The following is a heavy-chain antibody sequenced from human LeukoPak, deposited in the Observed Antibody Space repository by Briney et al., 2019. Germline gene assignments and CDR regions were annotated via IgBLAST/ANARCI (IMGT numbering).Heavy chain of an antibody. CDR2: ISYDGSNK. Sequence: GRSLRLSCAASGFTFSTYDMHWVRQAPGKGLEWVAGISYDGSNKYYADSVKGRFTISRDNSKNTLYLQMNSLRAEDTAVYYCAKERRIAAAGRGFDYWGQGTLVTVSS. J-gene: IGHJ4*02. CDR1: GFTFSTYD. CDR3: AKERRIAAAGRGFDY. D-gene: IGHD6-13*01. V-gene: IGHV3-30*18.